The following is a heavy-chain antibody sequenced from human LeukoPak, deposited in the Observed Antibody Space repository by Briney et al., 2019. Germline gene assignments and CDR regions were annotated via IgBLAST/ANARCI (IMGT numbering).Heavy chain of an antibody. V-gene: IGHV3-23*01. CDR1: GFTFSSYA. CDR2: ISGSGGST. D-gene: IGHD5-12*01. Sequence: GGSLRLSCAASGFTFSSYAMSWVRQAPGKGLEWVSAISGSGGSTYYADSVKGRFTISRDNSKNTLYLQMNSLRAEDTAVYYCAKNRGYDYGRRYFDYWGQGTLVTVSS. CDR3: AKNRGYDYGRRYFDY. J-gene: IGHJ4*02.